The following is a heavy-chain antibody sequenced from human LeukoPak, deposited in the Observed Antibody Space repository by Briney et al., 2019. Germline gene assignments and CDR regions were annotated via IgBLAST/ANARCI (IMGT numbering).Heavy chain of an antibody. V-gene: IGHV3-11*06. CDR1: GFTFSDYY. CDR2: ISSSSSYT. Sequence: PGGSLRLSCAASGFTFSDYYMSWIRQAPGKGLEWVSYISSSSSYTNYADSVKGRFTISRDNAKNSLYLQMNSLRAEDTAVYYCARDLNQLLMDVWGQGTTVTVSS. D-gene: IGHD2-2*01. J-gene: IGHJ6*02. CDR3: ARDLNQLLMDV.